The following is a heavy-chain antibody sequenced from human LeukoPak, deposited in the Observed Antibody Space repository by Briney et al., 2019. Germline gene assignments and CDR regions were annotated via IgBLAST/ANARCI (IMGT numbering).Heavy chain of an antibody. D-gene: IGHD3-3*01. CDR3: ATRPNYDFWSGLVDY. Sequence: GGSLRLSCAVSGLTFSDYYMSWIRQAPGKGLEWVSYISSSGSTIYYADSVKGRFTISRDNAKNSLYLQMNSLRAEDTAVYYCATRPNYDFWSGLVDYWGQGTLVTVSS. CDR2: ISSSGSTI. J-gene: IGHJ4*02. V-gene: IGHV3-11*01. CDR1: GLTFSDYY.